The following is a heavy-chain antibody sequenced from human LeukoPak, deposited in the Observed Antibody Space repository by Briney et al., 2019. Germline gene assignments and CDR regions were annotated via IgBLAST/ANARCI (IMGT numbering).Heavy chain of an antibody. CDR2: IIPIFGTA. J-gene: IGHJ5*02. V-gene: IGHV1-69*05. Sequence: SVKVSCKASGGTFSSYAISWVRQAPGQGLEWMGGIIPIFGTANYAQKFQGRVTITTDESTSTAYMELSSLRSGDTAVYYCARAGGVVATDNWFDPWGQGTLVTVSS. CDR3: ARAGGVVATDNWFDP. CDR1: GGTFSSYA. D-gene: IGHD3-3*01.